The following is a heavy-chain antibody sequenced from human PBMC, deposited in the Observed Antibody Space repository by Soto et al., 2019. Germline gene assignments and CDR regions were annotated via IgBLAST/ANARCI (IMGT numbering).Heavy chain of an antibody. CDR2: LYSGST. J-gene: IGHJ4*02. D-gene: IGHD3-10*01. CDR3: ARRGSGHTFDY. CDR1: GASISRGGFH. Sequence: QLQLQESGPGLVKPSETLSLTCAVSGASISRGGFHWGWIRQPPGQGLERIGSLYSGSTYYNPSLKSRVTISADTSRNQFSLTLSSVTAADTAVYYCARRGSGHTFDYWGQGTLVTVSS. V-gene: IGHV4-39*01.